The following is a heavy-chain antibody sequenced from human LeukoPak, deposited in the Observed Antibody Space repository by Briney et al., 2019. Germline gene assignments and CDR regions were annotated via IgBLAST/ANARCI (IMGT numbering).Heavy chain of an antibody. CDR3: AKEAGSGYSSGWYEFDY. Sequence: GGSLRLSCAASGFTFSSYAMSWVRQAPGKGLEWVSAISGSGGSTYYADSVKGRFTISRDNSKNTLYLQMNSLRAEDTAVDYCAKEAGSGYSSGWYEFDYWGQGTLVTVSS. V-gene: IGHV3-23*01. J-gene: IGHJ4*02. CDR2: ISGSGGST. D-gene: IGHD6-19*01. CDR1: GFTFSSYA.